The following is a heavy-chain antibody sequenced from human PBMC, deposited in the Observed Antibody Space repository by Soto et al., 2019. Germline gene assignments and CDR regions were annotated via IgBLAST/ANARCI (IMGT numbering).Heavy chain of an antibody. J-gene: IGHJ5*02. D-gene: IGHD3-3*01. CDR2: INHSGST. Sequence: TSETLSLTCAVYGGSFSGYYWSWIRQPPGKGLEWIGEINHSGSTNYNPSLKSRVTISVDTSKNQFSLKLSSVTAADTAVYYCARGYSYDFWSGPNWIDPWGQGTLVTVSS. CDR3: ARGYSYDFWSGPNWIDP. V-gene: IGHV4-34*01. CDR1: GGSFSGYY.